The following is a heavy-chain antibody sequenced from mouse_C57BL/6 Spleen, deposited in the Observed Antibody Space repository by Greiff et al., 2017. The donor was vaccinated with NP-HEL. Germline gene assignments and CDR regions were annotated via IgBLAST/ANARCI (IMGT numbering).Heavy chain of an antibody. CDR3: ARHEGPSGSGYPWFAY. Sequence: VQLQESGAELVKPGASVKLSCKASGYTFTEYTIHWVKQRSGQGLEWIGWFYPGSGSIKYNEKFKDKATLTADKSSSTVYMELSRLTSEDSAVYFCARHEGPSGSGYPWFAYWGQGTLVTVSA. V-gene: IGHV1-62-2*01. CDR1: GYTFTEYT. CDR2: FYPGSGSI. D-gene: IGHD3-2*02. J-gene: IGHJ3*01.